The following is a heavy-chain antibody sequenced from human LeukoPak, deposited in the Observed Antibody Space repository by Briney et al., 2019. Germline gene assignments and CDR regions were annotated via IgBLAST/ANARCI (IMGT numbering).Heavy chain of an antibody. CDR1: GFTFSDYA. J-gene: IGHJ4*02. CDR2: IRSDGSNK. D-gene: IGHD3-22*01. Sequence: PGGSLRLSCVVSGFTFSDYAMHWVRQAPGKGLEWVAFIRSDGSNKYYADSVKGRFTISRDNSKNTLSLQLNSLRSEDTAVYYCATSGYDRSGYYFDYWGQGTLVTVSS. CDR3: ATSGYDRSGYYFDY. V-gene: IGHV3-30*02.